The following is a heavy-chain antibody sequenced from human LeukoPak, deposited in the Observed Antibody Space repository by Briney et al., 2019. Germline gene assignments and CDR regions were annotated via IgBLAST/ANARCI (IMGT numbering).Heavy chain of an antibody. J-gene: IGHJ3*02. CDR2: IYTSGST. CDR3: AREGPEDAFDI. V-gene: IGHV4-61*02. Sequence: SETLSLTCTVSGGSISSGSYYWSWIRRPAGKGLEWIGRIYTSGSTNYNPSLKSRVTISVDTSKNQFSLKLSSVTAADTAVYYCAREGPEDAFDIWGQGTMVTVSS. CDR1: GGSISSGSYY.